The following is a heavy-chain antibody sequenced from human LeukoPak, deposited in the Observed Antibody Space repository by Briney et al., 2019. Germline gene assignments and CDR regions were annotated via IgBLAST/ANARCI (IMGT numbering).Heavy chain of an antibody. Sequence: PGGSLRLSCAASGFTFGDYDMHWVRQPTGKGLEWVSAIRSIGDRFYSGSVKGRFTISRENANNTLYLQMNSLRVGDTAVYYCARVYRSGRYANAFDIWGQGTMVIVSS. D-gene: IGHD6-19*01. CDR2: IRSIGDR. CDR3: ARVYRSGRYANAFDI. CDR1: GFTFGDYD. J-gene: IGHJ3*02. V-gene: IGHV3-13*01.